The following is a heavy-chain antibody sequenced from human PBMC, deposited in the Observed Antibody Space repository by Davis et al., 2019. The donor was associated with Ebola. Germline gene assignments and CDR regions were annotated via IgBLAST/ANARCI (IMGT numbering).Heavy chain of an antibody. CDR3: ARDKGGYYGSGSQGFPVDS. CDR1: GYSISSGYS. Sequence: PSETLSLTCSVSGYSISSGYSWGWIRLPPGDGQEWIGSIYRSGSTYYNPSLKSRVTISVDTSKNQFSLKLSSVTAADTAVYYCARDKGGYYGSGSQGFPVDSWGQGTLVAVSS. D-gene: IGHD3-10*01. J-gene: IGHJ4*02. V-gene: IGHV4-38-2*02. CDR2: IYRSGST.